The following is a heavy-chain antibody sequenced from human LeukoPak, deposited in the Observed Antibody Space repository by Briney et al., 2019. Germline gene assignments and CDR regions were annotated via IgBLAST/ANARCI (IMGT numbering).Heavy chain of an antibody. V-gene: IGHV4-59*08. CDR2: IYYSGST. J-gene: IGHJ5*02. CDR1: GFTFSSYA. D-gene: IGHD3-3*01. Sequence: GSLRLSCAASGFTFSSYAMSWIRQPPGKGLEWIGYIYYSGSTNYNPSLKSRVTISVDTSKNQFSLKLSSVTAADTAVYYCAIKRGSDDFWSGQLFDPWGQGTLVTVSS. CDR3: AIKRGSDDFWSGQLFDP.